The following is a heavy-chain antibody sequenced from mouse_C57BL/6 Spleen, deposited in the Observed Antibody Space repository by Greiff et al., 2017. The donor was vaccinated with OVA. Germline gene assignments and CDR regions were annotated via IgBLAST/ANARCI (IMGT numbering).Heavy chain of an antibody. V-gene: IGHV1-55*01. J-gene: IGHJ3*01. CDR1: GYTFTSYW. D-gene: IGHD1-1*01. CDR3: ARSEFITTVVATDAWFAY. CDR2: IYPGSGST. Sequence: QVQLQQPGAELVKPGASVEMSCKASGYTFTSYWITWVKQRPGQGLEWIGDIYPGSGSTNYNEKFKSKATLTVDTSSSTAYMQLSSLTSEDSAVYYCARSEFITTVVATDAWFAYWGQGTLVTVSA.